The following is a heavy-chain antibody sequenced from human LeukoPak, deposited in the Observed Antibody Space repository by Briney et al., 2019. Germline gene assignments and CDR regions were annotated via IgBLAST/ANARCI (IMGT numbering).Heavy chain of an antibody. CDR3: ARIYDSSGYYYDY. D-gene: IGHD3-22*01. CDR1: GGSISSGGYY. CDR2: IYYSGST. Sequence: SQTLSLTCTASGGSISSGGYYWSWIRQHPGKGLEWIGYIYYSGSTYYNPSLKSRVTISVDTSKNQFSLKLSSVTAADTAVYYCARIYDSSGYYYDYWGQGTPVTVSS. J-gene: IGHJ4*02. V-gene: IGHV4-31*03.